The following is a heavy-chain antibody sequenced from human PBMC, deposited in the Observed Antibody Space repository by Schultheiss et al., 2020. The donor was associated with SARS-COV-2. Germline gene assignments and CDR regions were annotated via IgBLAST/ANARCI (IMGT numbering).Heavy chain of an antibody. CDR3: TTSLVGATTGRNDY. CDR1: GFTFSNAW. V-gene: IGHV3-15*01. CDR2: IKSKTDGGTT. J-gene: IGHJ4*02. Sequence: GESMKISCAASGFTFSNAWMNWVRQAPGKGLEWVGRIKSKTDGGTTDYAAPVKGRFTISRDDSKNTLYLEMNSLKTEDTAVYYCTTSLVGATTGRNDYWGQGALVTVSS. D-gene: IGHD1-26*01.